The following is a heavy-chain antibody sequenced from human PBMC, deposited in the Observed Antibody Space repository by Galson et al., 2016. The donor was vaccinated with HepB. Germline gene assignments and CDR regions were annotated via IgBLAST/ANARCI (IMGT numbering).Heavy chain of an antibody. CDR3: ARESVALELLGYMDV. J-gene: IGHJ6*02. CDR2: MWYDGSDI. CDR1: GFSFRTYG. D-gene: IGHD1-7*01. Sequence: SLRLSCAASGFSFRTYGMHWVRQAPGKGLEWVAVMWYDGSDIYYADSVKGRFTISRDNSKNTLHLQMNSLRAEDTAVYYCARESVALELLGYMDVWGQGTTVTVSS. V-gene: IGHV3-33*01.